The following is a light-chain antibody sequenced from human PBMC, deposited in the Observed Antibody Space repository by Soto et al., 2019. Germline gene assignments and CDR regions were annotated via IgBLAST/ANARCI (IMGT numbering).Light chain of an antibody. CDR2: DAS. CDR3: HQFGSSPQT. CDR1: QSVSSY. V-gene: IGKV3-20*01. J-gene: IGKJ1*01. Sequence: EIVLTQSPATLSLSPGERATLSCRASQSVSSYLAWYQQKPGQAPRLLIYDASNRATGIPERFSGSGSGTDFTLSISRLEPEDFAVYFCHQFGSSPQTFGQGTKVDIK.